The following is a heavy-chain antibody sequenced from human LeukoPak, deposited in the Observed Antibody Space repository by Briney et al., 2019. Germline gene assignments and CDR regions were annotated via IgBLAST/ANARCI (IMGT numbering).Heavy chain of an antibody. D-gene: IGHD3-10*01. CDR3: ARSGGSGTSTRYFDY. CDR2: VYSGGIT. CDR1: GFTVSSNY. J-gene: IGHJ4*02. V-gene: IGHV3-53*01. Sequence: PGGSLRLSCAASGFTVSSNYMSWVRQAPGKGLEWVSVVYSGGITYYADSVKGRFTISRDNSENTLYLQMNSLRAGDTAVYYCARSGGSGTSTRYFDYWGQGTLVTVSS.